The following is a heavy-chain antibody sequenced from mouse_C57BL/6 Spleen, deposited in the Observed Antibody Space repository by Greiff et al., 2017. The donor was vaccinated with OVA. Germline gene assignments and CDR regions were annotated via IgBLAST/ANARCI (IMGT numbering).Heavy chain of an antibody. Sequence: EVQLQQSGAELVKPGASVKLSCTASGFNIKDYYMHWVKQRTEQGLEWIGRIDPEDGETKYAPQFQGKATITADTSSNTAYLQLSSLTSEDTAVYYCARDTTVVDAMDYWGQGTSVTVSS. CDR2: IDPEDGET. D-gene: IGHD1-1*01. J-gene: IGHJ4*01. CDR1: GFNIKDYY. V-gene: IGHV14-2*01. CDR3: ARDTTVVDAMDY.